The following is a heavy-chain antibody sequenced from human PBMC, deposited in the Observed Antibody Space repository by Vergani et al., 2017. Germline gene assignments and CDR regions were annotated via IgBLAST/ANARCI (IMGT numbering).Heavy chain of an antibody. D-gene: IGHD3-9*01. CDR1: GFPFNNYA. Sequence: EVQMLESGGGFVHPGGSLRLFCAASGFPFNNYAMNWVRQAPGKGLEWVSSINPRGDNTEFTDSVKGRFTISRDNSKSSLYLQMNSLRVEDTGVYYCARARCIETCYMSNWLDSWGQGTLVTVSS. V-gene: IGHV3-23*01. CDR3: ARARCIETCYMSNWLDS. CDR2: INPRGDNT. J-gene: IGHJ5*01.